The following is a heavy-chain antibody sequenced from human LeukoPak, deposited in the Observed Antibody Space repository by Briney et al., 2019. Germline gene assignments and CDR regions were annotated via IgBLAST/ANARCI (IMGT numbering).Heavy chain of an antibody. CDR3: ARKSSSWYYFDY. J-gene: IGHJ4*02. Sequence: ASVKVSCKASGYTFTGYYMHWERQAPGQGLEWMGWINPNSGGTNYAQKFQGWVTMTRDMSISTAYMELSRLRSDDTAVYYCARKSSSWYYFDYWGQGTLVTVSS. D-gene: IGHD6-13*01. CDR1: GYTFTGYY. V-gene: IGHV1-2*04. CDR2: INPNSGGT.